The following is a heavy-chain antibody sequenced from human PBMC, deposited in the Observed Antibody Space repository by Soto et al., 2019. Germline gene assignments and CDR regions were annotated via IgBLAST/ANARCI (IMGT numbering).Heavy chain of an antibody. J-gene: IGHJ5*02. D-gene: IGHD3-16*01. Sequence: QVQLQESGPGLVKPSGTLSLTCAVSGGSISSNEWWSWVRQPPGKGLEWIGEIYDSVTTNYNPSLKSRVTISIDKSKKQVSLKLTSVTDADTAVYYRARADPCCLGPWGQGTLVTVSS. CDR3: ARADPCCLGP. CDR1: GGSISSNEW. CDR2: IYDSVTT. V-gene: IGHV4-4*02.